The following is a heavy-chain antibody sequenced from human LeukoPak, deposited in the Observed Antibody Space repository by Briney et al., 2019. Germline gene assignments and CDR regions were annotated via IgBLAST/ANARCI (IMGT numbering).Heavy chain of an antibody. J-gene: IGHJ4*02. CDR2: IYYSGST. D-gene: IGHD6-13*01. CDR3: AREQSLYSSSWYYFDY. V-gene: IGHV4-59*12. Sequence: SETLSLTCTVSGGSTSSYYWSWIRQPPGKGLEWIGYIYYSGSTNYNPSLKSRVTISVDTSKNQFSLKLSSVTAADTAVYYCAREQSLYSSSWYYFDYWGQGTLVTVSS. CDR1: GGSTSSYY.